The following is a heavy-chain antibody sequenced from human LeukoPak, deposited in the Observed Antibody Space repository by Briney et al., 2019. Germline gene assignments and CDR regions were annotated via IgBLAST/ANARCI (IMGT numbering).Heavy chain of an antibody. CDR3: ARDRGGADDFWSGYYTGYFDY. J-gene: IGHJ4*02. Sequence: GGSLRLSCAASGFTFSSYEMNWVRQAPGKGLEWVSYISSSGSTIYYADSVKGRFTISRDNAKNSLCLQMNSLRAEDTAVYYCARDRGGADDFWSGYYTGYFDYWGQGTLVTVSS. D-gene: IGHD3-3*01. CDR2: ISSSGSTI. V-gene: IGHV3-48*03. CDR1: GFTFSSYE.